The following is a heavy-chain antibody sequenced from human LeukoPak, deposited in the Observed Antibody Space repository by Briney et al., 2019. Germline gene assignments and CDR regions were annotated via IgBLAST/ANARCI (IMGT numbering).Heavy chain of an antibody. Sequence: ASVKVSCKASGYTFTSYYIHWVRQAPGQGLEWVGLINPSGGSTNYAQKFQGRVTMTRDTSISTAYMELSRLRSDDTAVYYCARDRRRLWSGYYYWFDPWGQGTLVTVSS. CDR3: ARDRRRLWSGYYYWFDP. CDR1: GYTFTSYY. CDR2: INPSGGST. D-gene: IGHD3-3*01. V-gene: IGHV1-2*02. J-gene: IGHJ5*02.